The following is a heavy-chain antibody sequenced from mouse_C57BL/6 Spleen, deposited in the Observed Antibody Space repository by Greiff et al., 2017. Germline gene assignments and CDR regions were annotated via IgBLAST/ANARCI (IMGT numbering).Heavy chain of an antibody. CDR2: IDPSDSYT. D-gene: IGHD2-2*01. Sequence: QVQLQQPGAELVMPGASVKLSCKASGYTFTSYWMHWVKQRPGQGLEWIGEIDPSDSYTNYNQKFKGKATLTVDKSSSTAYMQLSSLTSEDSAVYCCAGIYYGYGAMDYWGQGTSVTVSS. CDR3: AGIYYGYGAMDY. CDR1: GYTFTSYW. J-gene: IGHJ4*01. V-gene: IGHV1-69*01.